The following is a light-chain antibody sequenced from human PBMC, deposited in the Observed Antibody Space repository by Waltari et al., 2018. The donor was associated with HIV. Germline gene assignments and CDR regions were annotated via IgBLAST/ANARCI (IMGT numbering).Light chain of an antibody. V-gene: IGKV3-20*01. J-gene: IGKJ2*02. Sequence: ETVLTQSPGTLSLSPGERATLSCRASQNIGSTYLTWYQQKPGQAPRLLIYGASTRATGMPDRFSGSGSGTDFTLSISRLEPEDFVTYFCQQSYSTPWTFGQGTKLNI. CDR3: QQSYSTPWT. CDR1: QNIGSTY. CDR2: GAS.